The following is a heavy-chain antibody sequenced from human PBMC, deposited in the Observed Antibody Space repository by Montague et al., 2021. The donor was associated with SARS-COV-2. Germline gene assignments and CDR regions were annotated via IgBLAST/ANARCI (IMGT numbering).Heavy chain of an antibody. J-gene: IGHJ6*02. Sequence: SLRLSCAASGFTFSSISMNWVRQAPGKRLEWVSSISSESAYIVYAESVRGRFTISRDNAQNSLYLQMNSLRAEDTAVYYCARFETSKFYSSGMDAWGQGTTVTVSS. CDR3: ARFETSKFYSSGMDA. CDR1: GFTFSSIS. D-gene: IGHD2-15*01. V-gene: IGHV3-21*01. CDR2: ISSESAYI.